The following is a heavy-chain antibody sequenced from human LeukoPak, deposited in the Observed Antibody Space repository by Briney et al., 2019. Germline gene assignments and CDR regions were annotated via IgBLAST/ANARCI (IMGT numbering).Heavy chain of an antibody. CDR3: ARDDIVVVPAGLDYYYYGMDV. Sequence: PGGSLRLSCAASGFTFSSYSMNWVRQAPGKGLEWVSSISSSSSYIYYADSVKGRFTISRDNAKNSLYLQMNSLRAEDTAVYYCARDDIVVVPAGLDYYYYGMDVWGQGTTVTVSS. V-gene: IGHV3-21*01. CDR1: GFTFSSYS. CDR2: ISSSSSYI. J-gene: IGHJ6*02. D-gene: IGHD2-2*01.